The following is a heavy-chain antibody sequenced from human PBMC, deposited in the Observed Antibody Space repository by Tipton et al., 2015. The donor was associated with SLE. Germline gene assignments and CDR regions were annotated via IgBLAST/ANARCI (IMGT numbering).Heavy chain of an antibody. CDR1: GFTFSSYA. CDR2: ISFDGSNE. V-gene: IGHV3-30*04. D-gene: IGHD1-26*01. CDR3: ARSSGSYWKVGFDY. J-gene: IGHJ4*02. Sequence: SLRLSCAASGFTFSSYAIHWVRQGPGKGLEWVAVISFDGSNEYYADSVKGRFIISRDNSNNTVYLQMSSLRVEDTAVYFCARSSGSYWKVGFDYWGQGTLVTVSS.